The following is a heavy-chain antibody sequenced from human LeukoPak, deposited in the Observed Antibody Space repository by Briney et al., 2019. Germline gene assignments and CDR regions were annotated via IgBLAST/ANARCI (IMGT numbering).Heavy chain of an antibody. CDR3: ARDRDRFMYYDFWSGKENWFDP. J-gene: IGHJ5*02. D-gene: IGHD3-3*01. CDR1: GYTFTSYY. Sequence: GASVQVSCKASGYTFTSYYMHWVRQAPGQGLEWMGIINPSGGSTSYAQKFQGRVTMTRDMSTSTVYMELSSLRCEDTAVYYRARDRDRFMYYDFWSGKENWFDPWGQGTLVTVSS. CDR2: INPSGGST. V-gene: IGHV1-46*01.